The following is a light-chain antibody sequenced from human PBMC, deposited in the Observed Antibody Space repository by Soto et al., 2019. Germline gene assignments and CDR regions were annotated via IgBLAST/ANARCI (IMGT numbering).Light chain of an antibody. CDR3: QQYNNWPPP. J-gene: IGKJ5*01. CDR2: GAS. V-gene: IGKV3-15*01. Sequence: EIVMTQSPATLSVSPGERATLSCRASQSVSSNLAWYQQKPGQAPRLLIYGASTRATGIQARFSGSGSGTEFTLTISSLQSEDFAVYYCQQYNNWPPPFGQGTRLEIK. CDR1: QSVSSN.